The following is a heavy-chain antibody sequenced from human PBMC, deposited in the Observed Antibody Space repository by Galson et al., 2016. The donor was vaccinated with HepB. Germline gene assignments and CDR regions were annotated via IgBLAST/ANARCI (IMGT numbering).Heavy chain of an antibody. J-gene: IGHJ5*02. D-gene: IGHD3-16*01. CDR2: IYSSGST. CDR3: ARSSYVEGGPSWFDP. V-gene: IGHV4-59*01. CDR1: GGSISSYY. Sequence: SETLSLTCTVSGGSISSYYWSWIRQPPGKGLEWIGFIYSSGSTEYNSSLQSRVTISVDTSKTQFSLKLSSVTAADTAVYCCARSSYVEGGPSWFDPWGQGTLVTVSS.